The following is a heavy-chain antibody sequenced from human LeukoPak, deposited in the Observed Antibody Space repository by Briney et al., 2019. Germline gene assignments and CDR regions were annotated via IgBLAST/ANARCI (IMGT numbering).Heavy chain of an antibody. CDR3: ARDSHPVIEAGIDY. V-gene: IGHV4-30-4*08. D-gene: IGHD1-14*01. CDR1: GGSISSGDYY. CDR2: IYYSGST. Sequence: SQTLSLTCTVSGGSISSGDYYWSWIRQPPGKGLEWIGYIYYSGSTYYNPSLKSRVTISVDTSKNQFSLKLSSVTAADTAVYYCARDSHPVIEAGIDYWGQGTPVTVSS. J-gene: IGHJ4*02.